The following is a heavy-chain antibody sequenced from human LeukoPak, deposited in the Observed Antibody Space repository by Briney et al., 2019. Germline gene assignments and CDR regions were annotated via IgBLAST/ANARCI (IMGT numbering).Heavy chain of an antibody. Sequence: SETLSLTCTVSGGSISSYYWSWIRQPPGKGLEWIGEINHSGSTNYNPSLKSRVTISVDTSKNQFSLKLSSVTAADTAVYFCASGSANWFDPWGQGTLVTVSS. CDR2: INHSGST. CDR1: GGSISSYY. V-gene: IGHV4-34*01. J-gene: IGHJ5*02. CDR3: ASGSANWFDP.